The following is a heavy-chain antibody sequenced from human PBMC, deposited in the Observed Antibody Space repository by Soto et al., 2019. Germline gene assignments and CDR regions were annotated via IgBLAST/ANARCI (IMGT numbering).Heavy chain of an antibody. D-gene: IGHD3-3*01. CDR2: INPNSGGT. Sequence: ASVKVSCKASGYTFTGYYMHWVRQAPGQGLERMGWINPNSGGTNYAQKFQGWVTMTRDTSISTAYMELSRLRSDDTAVYYCASAGQYYDFWSGLYYGMDVWGQGTTVTVSS. J-gene: IGHJ6*02. CDR1: GYTFTGYY. CDR3: ASAGQYYDFWSGLYYGMDV. V-gene: IGHV1-2*04.